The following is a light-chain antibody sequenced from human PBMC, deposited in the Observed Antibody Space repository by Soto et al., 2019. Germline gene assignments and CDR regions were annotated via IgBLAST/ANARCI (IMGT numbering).Light chain of an antibody. CDR1: QSVNSN. V-gene: IGKV3-15*01. Sequence: EIVMTQSPATLSVSPGERATLSCRASQSVNSNFAWYQQKPGQAPRLLIYGASTRATGIPARFSGSGSGTEFTLNISSLQSEDFAVYYCQEYDNWPLYTFGQGTKVEIK. CDR2: GAS. J-gene: IGKJ2*01. CDR3: QEYDNWPLYT.